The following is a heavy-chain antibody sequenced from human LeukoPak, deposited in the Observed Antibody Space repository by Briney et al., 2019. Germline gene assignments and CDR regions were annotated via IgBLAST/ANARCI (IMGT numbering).Heavy chain of an antibody. D-gene: IGHD2-15*01. CDR1: GFTFSSHD. J-gene: IGHJ4*02. V-gene: IGHV3-21*01. CDR3: ARDYGGPHYFDY. CDR2: ITTATSSYI. Sequence: PGGSLRLSRVASGFTFSSHDMNWVRQAPGKGLEWVSSITTATSSYIYYADSVKGRFTISRDDAKNSLYLQMDSLRAEDTAVYYCARDYGGPHYFDYWGQGTLVTVSS.